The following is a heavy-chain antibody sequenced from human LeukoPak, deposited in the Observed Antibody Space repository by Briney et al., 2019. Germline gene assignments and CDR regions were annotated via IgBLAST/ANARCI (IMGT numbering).Heavy chain of an antibody. CDR2: ISSSSSYI. CDR3: ARDFRYCSSTSCP. D-gene: IGHD2-2*01. CDR1: GFTFSSYS. V-gene: IGHV3-21*01. J-gene: IGHJ5*02. Sequence: GGSLRLSCAASGFTFSSYSMNWVRQAPGKGLEWVSSISSSSSYIYYADSVKGRFTISRDNAKNSLYLQMNSLRAEDTAVYCCARDFRYCSSTSCPWGQGTLVTVSS.